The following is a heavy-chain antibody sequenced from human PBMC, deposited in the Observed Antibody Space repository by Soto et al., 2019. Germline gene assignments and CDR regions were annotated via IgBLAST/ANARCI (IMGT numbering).Heavy chain of an antibody. J-gene: IGHJ4*02. CDR3: ARLGYCTNGVCHEGVY. CDR2: IIPIFGTA. CDR1: GGTFSSYA. Sequence: QVQLVQSGAEVKKPGSSVKVSCRASGGTFSSYAISWVRQAPGQGLEWMGGIIPIFGTANYAQKFQGRVTITADESTSTAYMELSSLRSEDTAVYYCARLGYCTNGVCHEGVYWGQGTLVTVSS. V-gene: IGHV1-69*01. D-gene: IGHD2-8*01.